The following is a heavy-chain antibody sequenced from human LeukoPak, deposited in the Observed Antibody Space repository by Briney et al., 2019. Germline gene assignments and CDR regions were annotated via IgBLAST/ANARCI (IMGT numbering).Heavy chain of an antibody. CDR3: ARGTAAGGSDAFDI. Sequence: GGSLRLSXAASGFTFSDYYMSWIRQSAGKGLEWVSYITYSGNTIYYADSVEVRFTISRDNAKSSLYLQMNSLRAEDTAVYYCARGTAAGGSDAFDIWGQGTMVTVSS. V-gene: IGHV3-11*04. J-gene: IGHJ3*02. CDR1: GFTFSDYY. CDR2: ITYSGNTI. D-gene: IGHD2-21*02.